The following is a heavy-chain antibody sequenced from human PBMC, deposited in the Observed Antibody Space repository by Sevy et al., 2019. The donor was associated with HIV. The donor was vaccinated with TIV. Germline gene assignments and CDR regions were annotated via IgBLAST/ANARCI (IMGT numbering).Heavy chain of an antibody. Sequence: GGSLRLSCAASGFTFSNYWMSWVRQAPGKGLEWVANIKQDGSEKYYVDSVKGRFTISRDNSKNTVSLQMSSLRAEDTAIYYCAKLPSTVMFREKGYWGQGTRVTVSS. CDR3: AKLPSTVMFREKGY. CDR2: IKQDGSEK. V-gene: IGHV3-7*03. D-gene: IGHD3-10*01. CDR1: GFTFSNYW. J-gene: IGHJ4*02.